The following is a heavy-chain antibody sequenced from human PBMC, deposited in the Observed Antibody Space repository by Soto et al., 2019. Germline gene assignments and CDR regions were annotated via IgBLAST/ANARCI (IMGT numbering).Heavy chain of an antibody. D-gene: IGHD3-10*01. CDR3: ARDDEGGSYCDLGY. CDR2: ILHDGKNK. CDR1: GFTFSNYI. V-gene: IGHV3-30*04. Sequence: QVQLVESGGGVVQPGRSLRLSCAASGFTFSNYIMHWVRQAPGKGLEGVAIILHDGKNKYYADSVKGRFTISSDNSKNTLYLQMNRLRTEDTAIYYGARDDEGGSYCDLGYWGQGTLVTVSS. J-gene: IGHJ4*02.